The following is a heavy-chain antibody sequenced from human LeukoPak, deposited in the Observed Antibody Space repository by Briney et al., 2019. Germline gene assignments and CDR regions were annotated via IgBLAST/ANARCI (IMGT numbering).Heavy chain of an antibody. Sequence: GEFLKISCKASGYSFTSYWIGWVRQMPGKGLEWMGIIYPGDSDTRYSPSFQGQVTISADKSISTAYLQWSSLKASDTAMYYCARSPSTVNLDYWGQGTLVTVSS. CDR1: GYSFTSYW. CDR3: ARSPSTVNLDY. J-gene: IGHJ4*02. CDR2: IYPGDSDT. V-gene: IGHV5-51*01. D-gene: IGHD4-17*01.